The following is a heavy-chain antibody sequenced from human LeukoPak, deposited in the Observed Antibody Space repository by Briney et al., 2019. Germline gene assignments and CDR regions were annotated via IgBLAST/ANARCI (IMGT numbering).Heavy chain of an antibody. CDR3: AKTRPLDSSSWSHGDY. Sequence: GGSLRLSCAASGFTFSSYAMSWVRQAPGKGLEWVSAISGSGDSTYYGDSVKGRLTISRDNSKNTLYLQMNSLRAEDTAVYYCAKTRPLDSSSWSHGDYWGQGTLVTVSS. J-gene: IGHJ4*02. CDR1: GFTFSSYA. D-gene: IGHD6-13*01. V-gene: IGHV3-23*01. CDR2: ISGSGDST.